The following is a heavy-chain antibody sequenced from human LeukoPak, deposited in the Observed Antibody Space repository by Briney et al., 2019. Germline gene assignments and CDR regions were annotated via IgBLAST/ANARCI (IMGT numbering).Heavy chain of an antibody. CDR1: GFTFSSYA. J-gene: IGHJ4*02. CDR3: ARGGKQLVLYYFDY. D-gene: IGHD6-6*01. CDR2: IIPIFGTA. Sequence: GGSLRLSCAASGFTFSSYAISWVRQAPGQGLEWMGGIIPIFGTANYAQKFQGRVTITTDESTSTAYMELSSLRSEDTAVYYCARGGKQLVLYYFDYWGQGTLVTVSS. V-gene: IGHV1-69*05.